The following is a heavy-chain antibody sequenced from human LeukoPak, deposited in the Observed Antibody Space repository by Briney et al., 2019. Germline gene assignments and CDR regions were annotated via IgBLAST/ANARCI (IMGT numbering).Heavy chain of an antibody. CDR1: GFTFSSYA. CDR3: ASDSSGWHTWFDP. J-gene: IGHJ5*02. V-gene: IGHV3-23*01. D-gene: IGHD6-19*01. CDR2: ISGSGGST. Sequence: GGSLRLSCAASGFTFSSYAMSWVRQAPGKGLEWVSAISGSGGSTYYADSVKGRFTISRDNSKSTLYLQMNSLGAEDTAVYYCASDSSGWHTWFDPWGQGTLVTVSS.